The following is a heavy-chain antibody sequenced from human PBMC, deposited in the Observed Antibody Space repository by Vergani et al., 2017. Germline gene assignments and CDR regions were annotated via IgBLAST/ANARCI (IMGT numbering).Heavy chain of an antibody. CDR3: ASWRDLSAFDI. J-gene: IGHJ3*02. D-gene: IGHD3-3*01. V-gene: IGHV4-61*02. CDR1: GGSISSGSYY. Sequence: QVPLQESGPGLVKPSQTLSLTCTVSGGSISSGSYYWSWIRQPAGKGLEWIGRIYTSGSTNYNPSLKRRVTISVDTSKNQFSLKLSSVTAADTAVYYCASWRDLSAFDIWGQGTMVTVSS. CDR2: IYTSGST.